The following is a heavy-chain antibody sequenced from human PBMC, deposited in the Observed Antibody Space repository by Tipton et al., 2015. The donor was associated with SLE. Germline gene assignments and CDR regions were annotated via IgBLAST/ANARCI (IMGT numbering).Heavy chain of an antibody. D-gene: IGHD1-26*01. CDR2: ISGYSGDT. CDR3: ARHRRELPLSGEVDS. J-gene: IGHJ4*02. Sequence: QVQLVQSGAEVKKPGASVKVSCRASDYTSSYYGISWVRQAPGRGLEWMGWISGYSGDTDYAQKFQGRVTLTTDTSTRTTYMELRSLRSDDTAVYYCARHRRELPLSGEVDSWGQGSLLTVSS. V-gene: IGHV1-18*01. CDR1: DYTSSYYG.